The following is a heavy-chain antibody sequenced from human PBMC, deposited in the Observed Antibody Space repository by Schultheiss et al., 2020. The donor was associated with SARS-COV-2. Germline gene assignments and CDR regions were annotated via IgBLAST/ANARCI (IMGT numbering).Heavy chain of an antibody. J-gene: IGHJ6*02. CDR2: IHDSGST. CDR3: ARGGYCSSTSCSIAGYYYYYGMDV. CDR1: GGSISSYY. Sequence: SETLSLTCTVSGGSISSYYWSWIRQPPGKGLEWIGFIHDSGSTNYNPSLKSRVTISVDTSKNQFSLKLSSVTAADTAVYYCARGGYCSSTSCSIAGYYYYYGMDVWGQGTTVTVSS. D-gene: IGHD2-2*01. V-gene: IGHV4-59*08.